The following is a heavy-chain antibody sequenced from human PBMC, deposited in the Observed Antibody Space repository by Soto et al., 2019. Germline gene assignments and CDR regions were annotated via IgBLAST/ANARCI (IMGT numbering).Heavy chain of an antibody. J-gene: IGHJ6*02. CDR3: AKDVRHCSGGSCYYDESMVV. CDR2: ISASAGST. Sequence: EVQLLESGGGLVQPGGSLRLSCTASGFTFSDYAMTWVRQAPGKGLEWVSTISASAGSTYYADSVKGRFTISRDNSKNTLYLQMIRLRAEDTAVYFCAKDVRHCSGGSCYYDESMVVWGQGTTVIVSS. D-gene: IGHD2-15*01. CDR1: GFTFSDYA. V-gene: IGHV3-23*01.